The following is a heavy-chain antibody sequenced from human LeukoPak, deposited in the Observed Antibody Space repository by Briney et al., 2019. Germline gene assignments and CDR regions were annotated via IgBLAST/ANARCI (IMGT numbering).Heavy chain of an antibody. CDR1: GFTFNNYW. Sequence: GGSLRLSCAASGFTFNNYWMSWVRQAPGKGLEWVANIKQDGSVKYYVDSVRGRFTISRDNAKNSLFLQMNSLRAEDMAVYYCARGVPTGIDYFDYWGQGTLVTVSS. J-gene: IGHJ4*02. V-gene: IGHV3-7*01. D-gene: IGHD1-1*01. CDR2: IKQDGSVK. CDR3: ARGVPTGIDYFDY.